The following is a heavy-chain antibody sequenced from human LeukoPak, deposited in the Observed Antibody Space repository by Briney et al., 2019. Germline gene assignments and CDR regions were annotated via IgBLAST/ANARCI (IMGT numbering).Heavy chain of an antibody. CDR3: ARVHCSGGSCYSDY. CDR1: GYTFTGYY. J-gene: IGHJ4*02. V-gene: IGHV1-2*02. Sequence: ASVKVSCKASGYTFTGYYMHWVRQAPGQGLEWMGWINPNSGGTNYAQKFQGRVTMTRDTSISTAYMELSGLRSDDTAVYYCARVHCSGGSCYSDYWGQGTLVTVSS. D-gene: IGHD2-15*01. CDR2: INPNSGGT.